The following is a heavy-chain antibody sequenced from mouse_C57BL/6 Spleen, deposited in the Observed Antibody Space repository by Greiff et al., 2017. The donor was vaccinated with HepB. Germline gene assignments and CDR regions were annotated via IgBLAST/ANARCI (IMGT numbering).Heavy chain of an antibody. CDR2: FHPYNDDT. Sequence: QVHVKQSGAELVKPGASVKMSCKASGYTFTTYPIEWMKQNHGKSLEWIGNFHPYNDDTKYNEKFKGKATLTVEKSSSTVYLELSRLTSDDSAVYYCARQMGNYDWYFDVWGTGTTVTVSS. CDR3: ARQMGNYDWYFDV. CDR1: GYTFTTYP. D-gene: IGHD2-1*01. V-gene: IGHV1-47*01. J-gene: IGHJ1*03.